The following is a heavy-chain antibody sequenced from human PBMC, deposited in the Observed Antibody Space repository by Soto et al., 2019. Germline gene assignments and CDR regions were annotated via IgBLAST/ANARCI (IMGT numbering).Heavy chain of an antibody. Sequence: QVQLQESGPGLVKPSGTLSLTCAVSGGSISSDNWWSWVRQSPGKGLEWIGEMYHTGTTNYNPSLERRVIISVDKSKNLFSLKLSSVTAADTALYYCARGSTGAGARQYSFEYWGQGTLVTVSS. CDR1: GGSISSDNW. J-gene: IGHJ4*02. CDR2: MYHTGTT. V-gene: IGHV4-4*02. D-gene: IGHD2-2*01. CDR3: ARGSTGAGARQYSFEY.